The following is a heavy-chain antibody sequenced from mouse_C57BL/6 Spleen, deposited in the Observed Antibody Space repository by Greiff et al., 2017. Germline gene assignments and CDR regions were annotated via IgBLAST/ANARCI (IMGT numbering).Heavy chain of an antibody. CDR2: IDPSDSYT. CDR3: ARVNYGSSPFDY. D-gene: IGHD1-1*01. Sequence: QVQLQQPGAELVMPGASVKLSCKASGYTFTSYWMHWVKQRPGQGLEWIGEIDPSDSYTNYNQKFKGKSTLTVDKSSITAYMQLSSLTSEDSAVYYCARVNYGSSPFDYWGQGTTLTVSS. V-gene: IGHV1-69*01. J-gene: IGHJ2*01. CDR1: GYTFTSYW.